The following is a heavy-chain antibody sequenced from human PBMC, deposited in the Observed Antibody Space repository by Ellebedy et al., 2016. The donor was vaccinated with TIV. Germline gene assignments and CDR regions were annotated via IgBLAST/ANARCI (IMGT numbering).Heavy chain of an antibody. Sequence: MPSETLSFTCAVSGGSFSDYYWSWIRQPPGKGLEWIGDINHSGSTNYNPSLKSRVTISVDTSKNQFSLKLGSVTAADTAMYYCARENNDSGVGGFDYWGQGTLVTVSS. V-gene: IGHV4-34*01. J-gene: IGHJ4*02. D-gene: IGHD1-26*01. CDR2: INHSGST. CDR3: ARENNDSGVGGFDY. CDR1: GGSFSDYY.